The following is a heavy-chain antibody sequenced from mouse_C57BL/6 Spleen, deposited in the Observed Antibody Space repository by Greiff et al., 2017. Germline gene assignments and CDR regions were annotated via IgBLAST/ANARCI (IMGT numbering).Heavy chain of an antibody. V-gene: IGHV5-17*01. CDR3: ARPDYYGSLFAY. CDR2: ISSGSSTI. Sequence: DVKLVESGGGLVKPGGSLKLSCAASGFTFSDYGMHWVRQAPEKGLEWVAYISSGSSTIYYADTVKGRFTISRDNAKNTLFLQMTSLRSEDTAMYYCARPDYYGSLFAYWGQGTLVTVSA. CDR1: GFTFSDYG. J-gene: IGHJ3*01. D-gene: IGHD1-1*01.